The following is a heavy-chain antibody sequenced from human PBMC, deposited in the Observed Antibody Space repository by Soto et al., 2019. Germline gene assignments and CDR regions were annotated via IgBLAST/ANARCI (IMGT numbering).Heavy chain of an antibody. V-gene: IGHV3-23*01. CDR2: ISGSGGST. CDR3: AKVAVVVVAATRYYYYYMDG. Sequence: GGSLRLSCAASGFTFSSYAMSWVRQAPGKGLEWVSAISGSGGSTHYADSVKGRFTISRDNSKNTLYLQMNSLRAEDTAVYYCAKVAVVVVAATRYYYYYMDGWGKGTTVTVSS. J-gene: IGHJ6*03. D-gene: IGHD2-15*01. CDR1: GFTFSSYA.